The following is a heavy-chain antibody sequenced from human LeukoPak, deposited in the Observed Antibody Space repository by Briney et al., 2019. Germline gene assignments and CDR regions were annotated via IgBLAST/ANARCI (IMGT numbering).Heavy chain of an antibody. D-gene: IGHD2-8*01. CDR2: IYRGGNT. CDR3: TTLYRTDP. CDR1: GITVSNYS. Sequence: GGSLRLSCAASGITVSNYSMSWVRQAPGRGLDWVSVIYRGGNTFYADSVKGRFTMSRDNSKNTLYLQMNSLNTEDTAMYYCTTLYRTDPWGQGTLVTVSS. V-gene: IGHV3-53*01. J-gene: IGHJ5*02.